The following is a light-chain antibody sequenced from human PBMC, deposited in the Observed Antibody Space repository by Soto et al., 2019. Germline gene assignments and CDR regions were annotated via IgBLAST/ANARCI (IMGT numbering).Light chain of an antibody. Sequence: QSALTQPPSASGSPGQSVTISCTGTSSDVGVYNSVSWYQQHPAQAPKLMIYDVSKRPSGVPDRFSGSKSGNTASLTVSGLQAEYEADYCCSSYAGTHIVFGTGTKLTVL. CDR2: DVS. J-gene: IGLJ1*01. CDR1: SSDVGVYNS. V-gene: IGLV2-8*01. CDR3: SSYAGTHIV.